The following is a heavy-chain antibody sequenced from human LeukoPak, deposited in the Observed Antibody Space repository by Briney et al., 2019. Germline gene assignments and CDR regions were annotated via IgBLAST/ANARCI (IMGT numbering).Heavy chain of an antibody. J-gene: IGHJ3*02. V-gene: IGHV3-23*01. Sequence: GGSLRLSCAASGFTFSSYAMSWVRQAPGKGLEWVSAISGSGGSTYYADSVKGRFTISRDNAKNSLFLQMNSLRAEDAAVYYCARASGSYQDAFDIWGQGTMVTVSS. D-gene: IGHD1-26*01. CDR2: ISGSGGST. CDR1: GFTFSSYA. CDR3: ARASGSYQDAFDI.